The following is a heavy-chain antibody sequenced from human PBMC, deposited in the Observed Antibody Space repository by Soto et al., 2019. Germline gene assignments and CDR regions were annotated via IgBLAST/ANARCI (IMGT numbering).Heavy chain of an antibody. J-gene: IGHJ4*02. Sequence: QVQLVESGGGVVQPGRSLRLSCAASGFTFSYYDMHWVRQAPGKGLEWVAVISNDGNNIYYADSVKGRFTISRDNSKDTLFLQMTSLRVEDTAVSYCTISSSPDYWGQGTLVTVSS. D-gene: IGHD6-6*01. V-gene: IGHV3-30*03. CDR1: GFTFSYYD. CDR3: TISSSPDY. CDR2: ISNDGNNI.